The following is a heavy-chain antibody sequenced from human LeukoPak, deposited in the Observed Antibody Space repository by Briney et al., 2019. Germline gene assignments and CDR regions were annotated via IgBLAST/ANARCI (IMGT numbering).Heavy chain of an antibody. CDR3: ARDWNYYDSSGPEENYYYYMDV. CDR2: IKQDGSEK. Sequence: GGSLRLSCAASGFTFSSYWMSWVRQAPGKGLEWVANIKQDGSEKYYVDSVKGRFTISRDNAKNSLYLQMNSLRAEDTAVYYCARDWNYYDSSGPEENYYYYMDVWGKGTTVTISS. J-gene: IGHJ6*03. CDR1: GFTFSSYW. V-gene: IGHV3-7*01. D-gene: IGHD3-22*01.